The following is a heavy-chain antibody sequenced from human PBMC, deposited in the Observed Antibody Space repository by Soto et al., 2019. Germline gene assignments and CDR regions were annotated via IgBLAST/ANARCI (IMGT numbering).Heavy chain of an antibody. V-gene: IGHV3-48*02. CDR2: ISSSGDAI. CDR1: GFIFSDYT. CDR3: ARDHGGSTWFVGVYYFFGMDV. D-gene: IGHD6-13*01. J-gene: IGHJ6*02. Sequence: GGSLRLSCAASGFIFSDYTMTWVRQAPGRGLEFVSHISSSGDAIFYAESVKGRFTVSRDNAKNSLYLQMNSLRDDDTAVYFWARDHGGSTWFVGVYYFFGMDVWGQGTAVTVSS.